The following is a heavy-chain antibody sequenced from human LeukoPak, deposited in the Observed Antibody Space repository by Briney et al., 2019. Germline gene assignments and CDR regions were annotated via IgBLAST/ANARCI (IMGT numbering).Heavy chain of an antibody. D-gene: IGHD3-22*01. CDR3: AEDRHYYDSSRTDAFDI. CDR1: GSTFRSYA. CDR2: ISGSGGIT. Sequence: GGSLRLSCVASGSTFRSYAMTWVRQAPGKGLEWVSAISGSGGITYYAASVKGRFTISRDNSKNTLYLQMTSLRAEDTAVYYCAEDRHYYDSSRTDAFDIWGLGAMVTVSS. J-gene: IGHJ3*02. V-gene: IGHV3-23*01.